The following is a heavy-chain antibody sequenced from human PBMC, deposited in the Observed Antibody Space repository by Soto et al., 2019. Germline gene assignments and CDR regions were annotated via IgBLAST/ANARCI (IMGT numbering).Heavy chain of an antibody. CDR1: GGSVSSESHY. CDR3: ARDQYDFRSGSYYYAMEV. J-gene: IGHJ6*02. V-gene: IGHV4-61*01. Sequence: QVQLQESGPGLVKPSETLSLTCTVSGGSVSSESHYWSWIRQTPGKGLEWIGYIDYTGSTNYNPSLKGRVTMSVDTSRDQVSLRLRSVTRADTAVSYCARDQYDFRSGSYYYAMEVWGQGTKVTVSS. CDR2: IDYTGST. D-gene: IGHD3-3*01.